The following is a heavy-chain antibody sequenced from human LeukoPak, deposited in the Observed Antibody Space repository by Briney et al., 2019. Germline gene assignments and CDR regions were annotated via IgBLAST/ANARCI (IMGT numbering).Heavy chain of an antibody. V-gene: IGHV3-21*01. Sequence: WGTLRLSCADSGVTFSSYSVGWVRMAQGKGLEWVSSISSSSSYIYYADSVKGRFTISRDNAKNSLYLQMNSLRAEDTAVYYCASLRSGRHDYWGQGTLVTVSS. D-gene: IGHD3-10*01. CDR3: ASLRSGRHDY. J-gene: IGHJ4*02. CDR2: ISSSSSYI. CDR1: GVTFSSYS.